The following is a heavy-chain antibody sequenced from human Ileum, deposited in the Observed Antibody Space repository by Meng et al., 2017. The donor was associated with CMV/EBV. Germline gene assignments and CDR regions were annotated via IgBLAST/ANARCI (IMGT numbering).Heavy chain of an antibody. CDR1: DFIVSSNY. CDR2: VDSGGNT. J-gene: IGHJ5*02. D-gene: IGHD3-10*01. V-gene: IGHV3-53*01. CDR3: ARGWLAVP. Sequence: SLGLSCAASDFIVSSNYMNWVRQVPGKGLEWVSNVDSGGNTHYADSVKGRFTISRDNSKNTVYLQMNSLRAKDTAVYYCARGWLAVPWGQGTLVTVSS.